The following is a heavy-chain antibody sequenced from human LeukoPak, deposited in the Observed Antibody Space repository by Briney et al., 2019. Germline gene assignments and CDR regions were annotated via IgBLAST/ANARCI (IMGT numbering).Heavy chain of an antibody. J-gene: IGHJ4*02. CDR3: ARAYCTNGVCSTGFDY. CDR1: GFTFSSYS. D-gene: IGHD2-8*01. V-gene: IGHV3-21*01. CDR2: ISSSSSYI. Sequence: GGSLRLSCAASGFTFSSYSMNWVRQAPGKGLEWVSSISSSSSYIYYADSVKGRFTISRDNAKNSLYLQMNSLRAEDTAVYYCARAYCTNGVCSTGFDYWGQGTLVTVSS.